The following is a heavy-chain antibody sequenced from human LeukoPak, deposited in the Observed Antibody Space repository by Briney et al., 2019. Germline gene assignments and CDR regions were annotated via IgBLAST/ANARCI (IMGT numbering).Heavy chain of an antibody. CDR2: ISHEGSNK. Sequence: GGSLRLSCAASGLTFSSYGMHWVRQAPGKGLEWVAVISHEGSNKYYADSVKGRFTISRDNSKNMVYLQMNSLRAEDTAVYYCAREIRYDSSGFDYWGQGTLVTVSS. V-gene: IGHV3-30*03. CDR1: GLTFSSYG. CDR3: AREIRYDSSGFDY. J-gene: IGHJ4*02. D-gene: IGHD3-22*01.